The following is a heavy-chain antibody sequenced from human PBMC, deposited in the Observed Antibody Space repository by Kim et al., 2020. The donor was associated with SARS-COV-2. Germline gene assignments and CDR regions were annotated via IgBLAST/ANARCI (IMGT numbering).Heavy chain of an antibody. CDR2: ISNSGDNT. D-gene: IGHD5-18*01. Sequence: GGSLRLSCAASGFTFSTYAMSWVRQAPGKGLEWVSTISNSGDNTHYADSVKGRFTISRDNSKNTLYLQMNSLRAEDTAVYYCVKDLTYNYAYWGQGTLVTVSS. CDR1: GFTFSTYA. V-gene: IGHV3-23*01. J-gene: IGHJ4*02. CDR3: VKDLTYNYAY.